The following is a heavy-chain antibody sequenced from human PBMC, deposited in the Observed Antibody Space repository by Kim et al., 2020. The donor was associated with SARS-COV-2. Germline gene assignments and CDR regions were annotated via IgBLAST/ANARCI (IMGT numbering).Heavy chain of an antibody. CDR1: GYTFTSYA. CDR3: ARALIYYDSSGYPSEYFQH. Sequence: ASVKVSCKASGYTFTSYAMHWVRQAPGQRLEWMGWINAGNGNTKYSQKFQGRVTITRDTSASTAYMELSSLRSEDTAVYYCARALIYYDSSGYPSEYFQHWGQGTLVTVSS. J-gene: IGHJ1*01. D-gene: IGHD3-22*01. V-gene: IGHV1-3*01. CDR2: INAGNGNT.